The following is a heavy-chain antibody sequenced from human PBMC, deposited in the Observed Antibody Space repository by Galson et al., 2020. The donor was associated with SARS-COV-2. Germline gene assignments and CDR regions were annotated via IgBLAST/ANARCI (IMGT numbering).Heavy chain of an antibody. J-gene: IGHJ3*02. D-gene: IGHD1-26*01. CDR3: AHRGATTDAFDI. CDR2: IYWDDDK. Sequence: SGPTLVKPTQTLTLTCTFSGFSLSTSGVGVGWIRQPPGKALEWLVLIYWDDDKRYSPSLKSRLTITKDTSKNQVVLTMTNMDPVDTATYYCAHRGATTDAFDIWGQGTMVTVSS. V-gene: IGHV2-5*02. CDR1: GFSLSTSGVG.